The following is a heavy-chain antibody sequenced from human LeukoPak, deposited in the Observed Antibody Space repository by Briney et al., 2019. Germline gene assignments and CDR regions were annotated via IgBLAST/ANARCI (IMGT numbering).Heavy chain of an antibody. D-gene: IGHD6-13*01. V-gene: IGHV4-59*01. Sequence: SETLSLTCTVSGGSISSYYWSWIRQPPGKGLEGIGYIYYSGSTNYNPSLKSRVTISVDTSKNQFSLKLSSVTAADTAVYYCARARPGYSSSSARGFDYWGQGTLVTVSS. CDR1: GGSISSYY. CDR3: ARARPGYSSSSARGFDY. J-gene: IGHJ4*02. CDR2: IYYSGST.